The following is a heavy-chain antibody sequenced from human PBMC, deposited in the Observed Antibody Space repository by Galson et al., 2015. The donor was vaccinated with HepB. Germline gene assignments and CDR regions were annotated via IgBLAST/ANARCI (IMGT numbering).Heavy chain of an antibody. CDR3: ARDLMITFGGVIGFDY. CDR2: ISAYNGNT. J-gene: IGHJ4*02. Sequence: SVKVSCKASGYTFTSYGISWVRQAPGQGLEWMGWISAYNGNTNYAQKLQCRVTMTTDTSTSTAYMELRSLRSDDTAVYYCARDLMITFGGVIGFDYWGQGTLVTVSS. V-gene: IGHV1-18*01. D-gene: IGHD3-16*02. CDR1: GYTFTSYG.